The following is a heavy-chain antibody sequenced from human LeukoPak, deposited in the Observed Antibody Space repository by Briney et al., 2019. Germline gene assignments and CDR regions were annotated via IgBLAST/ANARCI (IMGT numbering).Heavy chain of an antibody. CDR2: ISSSSSYI. CDR3: ARKIQLWRLDAFDI. V-gene: IGHV3-21*01. Sequence: PGGSLRLSCAASGFTFSSYSMNWVRQAPGKGLEWVSSISSSSSYIYYADSVKGRFTISRDNAKNSLYLQMNSLRAEDTAVYYCARKIQLWRLDAFDIWGQGTMVTVSS. CDR1: GFTFSSYS. D-gene: IGHD5-18*01. J-gene: IGHJ3*02.